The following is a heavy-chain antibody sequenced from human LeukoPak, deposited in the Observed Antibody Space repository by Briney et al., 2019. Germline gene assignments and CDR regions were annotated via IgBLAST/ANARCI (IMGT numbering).Heavy chain of an antibody. Sequence: GGSLRLSCVASGFTFSSYAMSWVRQAPGKGLEWVSDISGSGGSTYYADSVRGRFTISRDNSKNTLYLQMNSLRAEDTAVYYCAGDYYDSSGYYYGQDYWGQGTLVSVSS. CDR1: GFTFSSYA. CDR3: AGDYYDSSGYYYGQDY. J-gene: IGHJ4*02. D-gene: IGHD3-22*01. V-gene: IGHV3-23*01. CDR2: ISGSGGST.